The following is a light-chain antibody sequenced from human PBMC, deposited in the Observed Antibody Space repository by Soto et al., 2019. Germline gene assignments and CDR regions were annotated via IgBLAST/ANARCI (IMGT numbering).Light chain of an antibody. V-gene: IGKV3-15*01. Sequence: EVVLTQSPGTLSLSPGERATLSCRPSQSVSSSYLAWYQQKPGQAPRLLIYGASTRATGIPARFSGSGSGTEFTLTISSLQSEDFAVYYCQQYNNWPITFGQGTRLEIK. J-gene: IGKJ5*01. CDR3: QQYNNWPIT. CDR2: GAS. CDR1: QSVSSSY.